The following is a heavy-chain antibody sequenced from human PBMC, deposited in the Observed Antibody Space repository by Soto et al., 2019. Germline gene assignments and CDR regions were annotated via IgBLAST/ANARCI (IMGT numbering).Heavy chain of an antibody. J-gene: IGHJ6*02. Sequence: ASETLSLTCGVSGGSFDGYYWSWIRQSPGKGLEWIGEISGSGATNYNPALESRVSLSVDTSKNQFSLNLSSVTAADTAVYYCASSGWTIPFYYYSMDVWGQGTTVTVSS. D-gene: IGHD6-19*01. V-gene: IGHV4-34*01. CDR2: ISGSGAT. CDR1: GGSFDGYY. CDR3: ASSGWTIPFYYYSMDV.